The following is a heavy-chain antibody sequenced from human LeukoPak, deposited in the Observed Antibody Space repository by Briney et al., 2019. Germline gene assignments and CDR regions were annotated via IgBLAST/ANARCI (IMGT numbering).Heavy chain of an antibody. CDR2: IKSKSDGGTT. CDR3: TTGKTDDYYFDY. CDR1: GFTFSDAW. D-gene: IGHD1-1*01. J-gene: IGHJ4*02. V-gene: IGHV3-15*07. Sequence: GGSLRLSCAASGFTFSDAWMNWVRQAPGKGLEWVGRIKSKSDGGTTDYAAPVKGRFTISRDGSKDTLYLQMNSLKTEDTAMYYCTTGKTDDYYFDYWGQGTLVTVSS.